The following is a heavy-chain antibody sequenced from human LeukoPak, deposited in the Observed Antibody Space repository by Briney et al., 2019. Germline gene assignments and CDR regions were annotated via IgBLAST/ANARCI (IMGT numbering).Heavy chain of an antibody. CDR1: GGSISSYY. Sequence: SETLSLTCTVSGGSISSYYWSWIRQPPGKGLEWIGYIYYSGSTNYNPSLKSRVTISVDTSKNQFSLKLSSVTAADTAVYYCARDHGDRGWFDPWGQGTLVTVSS. D-gene: IGHD4-17*01. CDR3: ARDHGDRGWFDP. CDR2: IYYSGST. J-gene: IGHJ5*02. V-gene: IGHV4-59*01.